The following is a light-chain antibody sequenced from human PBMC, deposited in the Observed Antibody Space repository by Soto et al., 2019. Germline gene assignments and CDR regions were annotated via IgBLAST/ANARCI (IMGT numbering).Light chain of an antibody. J-gene: IGKJ1*01. V-gene: IGKV3-15*01. Sequence: EIVMTQSPATLSVSPGERATLSCRASQSVSSNLAWYQQKPGQAPRLLIYGASTRATGIAARFSGSESGTEFTITKSRLKYEDFTDYYCQQYNNWPPWTFGQGTKVEIK. CDR1: QSVSSN. CDR2: GAS. CDR3: QQYNNWPPWT.